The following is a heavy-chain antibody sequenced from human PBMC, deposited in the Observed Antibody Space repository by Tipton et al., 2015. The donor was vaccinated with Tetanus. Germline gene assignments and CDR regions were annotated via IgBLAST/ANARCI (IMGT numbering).Heavy chain of an antibody. Sequence: QLVQSGDEVKRPGASVKVSCKASGYTFTSYGINWVRQAPGQGLEWMGWVSAYNGRPNYAQEVRDRVTMTTDTFTSTAYMELRSLRSDDTALYYCARDVRAEMGFDYWGRGTRVTVSS. D-gene: IGHD1-26*01. V-gene: IGHV1-18*01. CDR1: GYTFTSYG. CDR2: VSAYNGRP. J-gene: IGHJ4*02. CDR3: ARDVRAEMGFDY.